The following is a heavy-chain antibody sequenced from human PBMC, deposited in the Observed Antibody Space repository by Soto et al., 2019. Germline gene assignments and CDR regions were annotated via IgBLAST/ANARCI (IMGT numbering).Heavy chain of an antibody. Sequence: QVQLVQSGAEVKKPGASVKVSAKASGYPFTTYGRIWGLQAPGQGLIWWGWISTYNGNTKYTQRLQGRVTMTTDTTTSTAYMELRSLRSDDTAVYYCARGPTDYYDNSGDYFLDYWGQGTLVTVSS. D-gene: IGHD3-22*01. CDR1: GYPFTTYG. V-gene: IGHV1-18*01. J-gene: IGHJ4*02. CDR2: ISTYNGNT. CDR3: ARGPTDYYDNSGDYFLDY.